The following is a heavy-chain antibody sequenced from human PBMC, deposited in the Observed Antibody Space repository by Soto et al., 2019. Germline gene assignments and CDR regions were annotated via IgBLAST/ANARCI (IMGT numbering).Heavy chain of an antibody. CDR1: GFTFDDYA. Sequence: GGSLRLSCAASGFTFDDYAMHWVRQAPGKGLEWVSGISWNSGSIGYADSVKGRFTISRDNAKNSLYLQMNSLRAEDTALYYCAKSPKNIVASFDYWGQGTLVTVSS. D-gene: IGHD5-12*01. CDR3: AKSPKNIVASFDY. V-gene: IGHV3-9*01. CDR2: ISWNSGSI. J-gene: IGHJ4*02.